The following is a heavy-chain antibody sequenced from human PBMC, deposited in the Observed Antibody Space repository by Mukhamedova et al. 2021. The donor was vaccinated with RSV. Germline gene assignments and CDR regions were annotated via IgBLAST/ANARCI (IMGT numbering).Heavy chain of an antibody. J-gene: IGHJ4*02. Sequence: GLEWIGYIYSSGSTKYTPSLKSRVTISVDTSRNQFSLEVTSVTAADTAVYYCARGPSGDGDFDYWGQGTLVTVPS. D-gene: IGHD2-21*02. CDR3: ARGPSGDGDFDY. V-gene: IGHV4-59*01. CDR2: IYSSGST.